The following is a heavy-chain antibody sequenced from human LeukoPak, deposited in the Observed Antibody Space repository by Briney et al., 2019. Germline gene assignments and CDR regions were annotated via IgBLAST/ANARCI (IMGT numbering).Heavy chain of an antibody. V-gene: IGHV3-23*01. CDR3: AKDTSIGRYCTNGVCSPFGY. D-gene: IGHD2-8*01. Sequence: GGSLRLSCAASGFTFSSYAMSWVRQAPGKGLEWVSASSDSGGSTYDADSVKGRFTISRDNSKNTLYLQMNSLRAEDTAVYYCAKDTSIGRYCTNGVCSPFGYWGQGTLVTVSS. CDR1: GFTFSSYA. CDR2: SSDSGGST. J-gene: IGHJ4*02.